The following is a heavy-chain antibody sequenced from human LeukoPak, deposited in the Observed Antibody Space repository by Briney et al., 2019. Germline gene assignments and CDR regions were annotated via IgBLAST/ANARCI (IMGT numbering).Heavy chain of an antibody. CDR3: ATTHPGYCTNGVCYTTPYFDY. Sequence: GASVTVSCKVSGYTLTELSMHWVRQAPGKGLEWMGGFDPEDGETIYAQKFQGRVTMTEDTSTDTAYMELSSLRSEDTAVYYCATTHPGYCTNGVCYTTPYFDYWGQGTLVTVSS. CDR1: GYTLTELS. D-gene: IGHD2-8*01. J-gene: IGHJ4*02. CDR2: FDPEDGET. V-gene: IGHV1-24*01.